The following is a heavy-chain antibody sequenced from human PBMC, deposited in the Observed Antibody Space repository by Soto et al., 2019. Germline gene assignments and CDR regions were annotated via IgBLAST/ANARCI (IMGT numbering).Heavy chain of an antibody. Sequence: PGGSLRLSCAASGFTVDDYAMHWVRQAPGKGLVWVSRTNSDGSDTSYADSVKGRFTISRDNAKNTLYLQMNSLRAEDTAVYYCARDRGWSLFDYWGQGTLVTVSS. CDR2: TNSDGSDT. CDR1: GFTVDDYA. J-gene: IGHJ4*02. V-gene: IGHV3-74*01. D-gene: IGHD6-19*01. CDR3: ARDRGWSLFDY.